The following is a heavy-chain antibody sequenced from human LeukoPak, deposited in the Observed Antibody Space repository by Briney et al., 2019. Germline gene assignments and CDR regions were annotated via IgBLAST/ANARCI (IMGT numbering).Heavy chain of an antibody. D-gene: IGHD2-2*01. CDR3: ATAYGYCSSTSCSTQWFDP. CDR2: INPSGGST. J-gene: IGHJ5*02. CDR1: GYTFTSYY. Sequence: ASVKVSCKASGYTFTSYYMHWVRQAPGRGLEWMGIINPSGGSTSYAQKFQGRVTMTRDTSTSTVYMELSSLRSEDTAVYYCATAYGYCSSTSCSTQWFDPWGQGTLVTVSS. V-gene: IGHV1-46*01.